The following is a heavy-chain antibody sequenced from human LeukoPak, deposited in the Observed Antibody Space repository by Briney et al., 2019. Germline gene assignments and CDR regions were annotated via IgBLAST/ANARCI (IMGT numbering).Heavy chain of an antibody. CDR1: GGSISSYY. D-gene: IGHD3-3*01. Sequence: SETLSLTCTVSGGSISSYYWSWIRQPAGKGLEGIGRIYTSGSTNYNPSLKSRVTMSVDTYKNQFSLKLSSVTAADTAVYYCARDFYDFWSGYYTEYYYYYMDVWGKGTTVTVSS. CDR2: IYTSGST. CDR3: ARDFYDFWSGYYTEYYYYYMDV. J-gene: IGHJ6*03. V-gene: IGHV4-4*07.